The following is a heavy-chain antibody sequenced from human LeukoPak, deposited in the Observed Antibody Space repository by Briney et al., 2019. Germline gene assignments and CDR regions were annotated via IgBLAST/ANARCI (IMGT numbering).Heavy chain of an antibody. D-gene: IGHD6-19*01. CDR1: GYSFTSYW. CDR3: ASRDSSGWYGDAFDI. J-gene: IGHJ3*02. CDR2: IYPGDSDT. Sequence: GESLKISCKGSGYSFTSYWIGWVRQMPGKGLEWMGIIYPGDSDTRYSPSFQGQVTISADKSISTAYLQWSSLKASDTAMYYCASRDSSGWYGDAFDIWGQGTMVTVSS. V-gene: IGHV5-51*01.